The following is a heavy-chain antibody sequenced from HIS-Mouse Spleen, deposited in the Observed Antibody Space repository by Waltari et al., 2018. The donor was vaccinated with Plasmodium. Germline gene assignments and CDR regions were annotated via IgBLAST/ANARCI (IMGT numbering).Heavy chain of an antibody. V-gene: IGHV3-21*01. CDR1: GFTFGSYS. J-gene: IGHJ4*02. D-gene: IGHD6-13*01. CDR3: ARESSSSWYFDY. Sequence: EVQLVESGGGLVKPGGSLRLSCASAGFTFGSYSMNWVRQAPGNGLGWVSSISSSSSYIYYADSVKGRFTISRDNAKNSLYLQMNSLRAEDTAVYYCARESSSSWYFDYWGQGTLVTVSS. CDR2: ISSSSSYI.